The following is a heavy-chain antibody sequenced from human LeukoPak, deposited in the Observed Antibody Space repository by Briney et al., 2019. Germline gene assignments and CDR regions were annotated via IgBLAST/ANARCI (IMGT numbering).Heavy chain of an antibody. V-gene: IGHV1-18*01. D-gene: IGHD6-6*01. CDR3: ARDLIAARPGWFDP. Sequence: ASVKVSCKAPGYTFTTYGINWVRQAPGQGLEWMGWISAYNGNTNYAQNLQGRVTLTTDTSASTAYMELRNLRSDDTAVYYCARDLIAARPGWFDPWGQGTLVIVSS. CDR1: GYTFTTYG. J-gene: IGHJ5*02. CDR2: ISAYNGNT.